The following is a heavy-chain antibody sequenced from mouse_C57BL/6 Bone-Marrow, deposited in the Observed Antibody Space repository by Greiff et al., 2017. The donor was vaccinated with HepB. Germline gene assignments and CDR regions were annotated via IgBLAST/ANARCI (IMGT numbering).Heavy chain of an antibody. CDR3: APITTVVAGNFDY. V-gene: IGHV1-61*01. Sequence: QVQLQQPGAELVRPGSSVKLSCKASGYTFTSYWMDWVKQRPGQGLEWIGNIYPSDSETHYNQKFKDKATLTVDKSSSTAYMQLSSLTSEDSAVYYCAPITTVVAGNFDYWGQGTTLTVSS. CDR2: IYPSDSET. J-gene: IGHJ2*01. CDR1: GYTFTSYW. D-gene: IGHD1-1*01.